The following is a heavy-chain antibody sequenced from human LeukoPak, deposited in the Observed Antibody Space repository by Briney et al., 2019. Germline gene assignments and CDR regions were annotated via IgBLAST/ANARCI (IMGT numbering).Heavy chain of an antibody. D-gene: IGHD1-1*01. CDR3: ATHPGTTGTWAFDY. Sequence: ASAKVSCKASGYTFTGYYMHWVRQAPGQGLEWMGWINPNSGGTNYAQKFQGRVTMTRDTSISTAYMELSRLRSDDTAVYYCATHPGTTGTWAFDYWGQGTLVTVTS. J-gene: IGHJ4*02. V-gene: IGHV1-2*02. CDR2: INPNSGGT. CDR1: GYTFTGYY.